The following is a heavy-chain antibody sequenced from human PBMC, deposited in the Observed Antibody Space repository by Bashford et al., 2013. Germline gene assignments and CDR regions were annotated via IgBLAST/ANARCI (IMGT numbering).Heavy chain of an antibody. J-gene: IGHJ4*02. V-gene: IGHV3-74*01. D-gene: IGHD2-2*01. CDR3: ARDLAVVPAAMFDY. Sequence: GSLRLSCAGSGFTFNDYWMHWVRQAPGKGLVWVSRIISDGSYTNYADSVKGRFTMSRDNAKNTLFLQMNNLRSDDTAVYYCARDLAVVPAAMFDYWGQGTLVTVSS. CDR2: IISDGSYT. CDR1: GFTFNDYW.